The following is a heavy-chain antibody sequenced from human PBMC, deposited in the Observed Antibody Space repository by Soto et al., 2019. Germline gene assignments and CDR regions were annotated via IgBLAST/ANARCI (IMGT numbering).Heavy chain of an antibody. CDR1: GGTFSSYA. Sequence: SVKFSCKASGGTFSSYAISWVRQAPGQGLEWMGGIIPIFGTANYAQKFQGRVTITADESTSTAYMELRSLRSEDTAVYYCARSMVYAMMASTYYGMDVWGQGTTVTVSS. CDR2: IIPIFGTA. CDR3: ARSMVYAMMASTYYGMDV. V-gene: IGHV1-69*13. J-gene: IGHJ6*02. D-gene: IGHD2-8*01.